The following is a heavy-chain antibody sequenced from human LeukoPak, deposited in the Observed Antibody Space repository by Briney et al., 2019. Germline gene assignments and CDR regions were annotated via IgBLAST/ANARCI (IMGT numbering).Heavy chain of an antibody. D-gene: IGHD5-18*01. V-gene: IGHV3-48*03. CDR2: ISSSGRTI. J-gene: IGHJ3*02. CDR1: GFIFSDYE. Sequence: GGSLRLSCAASGFIFSDYEMNWVRQAPGKGLEWVSYISSSGRTIFYADSVKGRFTISRDSATNSLYLQMDSLRAEDTAVYYCASDGGGHSNGNDAFDIWGQGTMVTVSS. CDR3: ASDGGGHSNGNDAFDI.